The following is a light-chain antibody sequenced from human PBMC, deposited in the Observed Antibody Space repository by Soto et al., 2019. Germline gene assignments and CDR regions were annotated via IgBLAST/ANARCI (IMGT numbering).Light chain of an antibody. V-gene: IGKV3-11*01. CDR1: QSVSSY. CDR2: DAS. CDR3: QRSSNWPRT. Sequence: EIVLTQSPATLSLSPGERATLSCRASQSVSSYLAWYQQKPGQAPRLLIYDASNRATGIPARFSGSGSGTAFTLTISSLEPEDFAVYYCQRSSNWPRTLGRGTKVNIK. J-gene: IGKJ3*01.